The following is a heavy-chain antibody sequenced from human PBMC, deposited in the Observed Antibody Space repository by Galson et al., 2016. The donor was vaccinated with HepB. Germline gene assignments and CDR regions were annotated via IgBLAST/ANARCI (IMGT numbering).Heavy chain of an antibody. Sequence: SLRLSCAASGFTFSSYIMSWVRQSPGGGLEWVSAVSGSGDGTYYAESVKGRLTISRDNSKNTLYLQMNSLRAEDTAVYYCASMTGTTPGGYWGQGTLVTVPS. V-gene: IGHV3-23*01. D-gene: IGHD1-20*01. CDR1: GFTFSSYI. CDR3: ASMTGTTPGGY. J-gene: IGHJ4*02. CDR2: VSGSGDGT.